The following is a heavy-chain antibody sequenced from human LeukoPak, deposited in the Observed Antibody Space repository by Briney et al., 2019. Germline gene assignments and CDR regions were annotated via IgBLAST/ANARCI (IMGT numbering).Heavy chain of an antibody. V-gene: IGHV3-21*01. CDR3: ARKYCIGGSCYWGLDY. CDR1: GFTFSSYS. CDR2: ISSSSDYI. Sequence: GGSLRLSCAASGFTFSSYSMDWVRQAPGKGLEWVSSISSSSDYIYYADSVKGRFTISRDNAKNSLYLQMNTLRAEDTAVYCCARKYCIGGSCYWGLDYWGQGTLVTVSS. J-gene: IGHJ4*02. D-gene: IGHD2-15*01.